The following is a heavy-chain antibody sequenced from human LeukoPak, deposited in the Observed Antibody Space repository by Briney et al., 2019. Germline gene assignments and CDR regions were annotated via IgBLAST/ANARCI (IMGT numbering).Heavy chain of an antibody. J-gene: IGHJ4*02. CDR2: INHSGRT. CDR1: GGPFIDYQ. Sequence: SETLSLTCAVSGGPFIDYQWTWLRQPPGKGLEWIGDINHSGRTNYNPSLKGRATISVDTSKKQFSLRVRSVTAADTAIYYCARQVVFDYWGQGTLVTVSS. D-gene: IGHD2-2*01. V-gene: IGHV4-34*01. CDR3: ARQVVFDY.